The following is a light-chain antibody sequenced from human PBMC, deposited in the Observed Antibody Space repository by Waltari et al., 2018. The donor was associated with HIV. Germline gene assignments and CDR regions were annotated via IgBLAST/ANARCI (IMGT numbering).Light chain of an antibody. J-gene: IGKJ4*01. CDR3: QQLSSYPLT. CDR1: QGISSY. CDR2: AAS. Sequence: DIQLTQSPYSLSASVAARVTLTCRASQGISSYLAWYQQEPGKFPKLLIYAASTLQSGVPSRFSGSGSGTEFTLTISSLQPEDFATYYCQQLSSYPLTFGGGTKVEIK. V-gene: IGKV1-9*01.